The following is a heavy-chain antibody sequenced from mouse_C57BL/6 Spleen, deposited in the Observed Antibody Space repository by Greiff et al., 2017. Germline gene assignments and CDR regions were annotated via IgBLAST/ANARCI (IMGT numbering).Heavy chain of an antibody. CDR2: ISSGGDYI. D-gene: IGHD2-1*01. CDR1: GFTFSSYA. CDR3: TRGGNYYAMDY. Sequence: EVQGVESGEGLVKPGGSLKLSCAASGFTFSSYAMSWVRQTPEKRLEWVAYISSGGDYIYYADTVKGRFTISRDNARNPLYLQMSSLKSEDTAMYYCTRGGNYYAMDYWGHGTSVTVSS. V-gene: IGHV5-9-1*02. J-gene: IGHJ4*01.